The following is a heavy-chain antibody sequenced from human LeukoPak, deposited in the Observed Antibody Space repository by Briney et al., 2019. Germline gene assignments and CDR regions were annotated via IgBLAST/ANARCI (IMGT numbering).Heavy chain of an antibody. V-gene: IGHV3-21*01. Sequence: GGSLRLSCAASGFTFSSYSTNWVRQAPGKGLEWVSSISSSSSYIYYADSVKGRFTISRDNAKNSLYLQMNSLRAEDTAVYYCAREYSSSRRGAFDIWGQGTMVTVSS. CDR2: ISSSSSYI. CDR3: AREYSSSRRGAFDI. J-gene: IGHJ3*02. D-gene: IGHD6-13*01. CDR1: GFTFSSYS.